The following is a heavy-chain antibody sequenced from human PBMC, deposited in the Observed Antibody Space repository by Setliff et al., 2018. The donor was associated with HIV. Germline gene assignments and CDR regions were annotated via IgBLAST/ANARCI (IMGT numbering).Heavy chain of an antibody. CDR3: ATHASTVQDAMDV. Sequence: TSETLSLTCTVSGGSISSTIYHWVWIRQPPGKGLEWIGNIHSSGITYYKPSLKGRLTISLDTSKNQFSLKLSSVTAADTAVYYCATHASTVQDAMDVWGQGTTVTVSS. J-gene: IGHJ6*02. CDR2: IHSSGIT. D-gene: IGHD4-4*01. CDR1: GGSISSTIYH. V-gene: IGHV4-39*01.